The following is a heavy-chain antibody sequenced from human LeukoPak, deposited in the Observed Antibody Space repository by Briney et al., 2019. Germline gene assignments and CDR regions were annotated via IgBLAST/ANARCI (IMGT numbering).Heavy chain of an antibody. CDR2: INWNGGST. D-gene: IGHD3-22*01. J-gene: IGHJ4*02. Sequence: GGSLRLSCAASGFTFDDYGMSWVRQAPGKGLEWVSGINWNGGSTGYADSVKGRFTISRDNAKNSLYLQMNSLRAEDTAVYYCARNTYSDYYDSSGYSPGDFDYWGQGTLVTVSS. CDR3: ARNTYSDYYDSSGYSPGDFDY. CDR1: GFTFDDYG. V-gene: IGHV3-20*04.